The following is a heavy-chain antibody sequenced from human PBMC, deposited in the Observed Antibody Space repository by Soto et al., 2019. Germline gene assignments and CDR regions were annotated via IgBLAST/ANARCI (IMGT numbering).Heavy chain of an antibody. Sequence: PSDTLSLTCTVSGGSISRGGYYLSWIRQHPGKGLEWIGYIYYSGSTYYNPSLKSRVTISVDTSKNQFSLKLSSVTAADTAVYYCARDLSVTPSHDAFDIWGQGTMVTVSS. CDR1: GGSISRGGYY. CDR3: ARDLSVTPSHDAFDI. J-gene: IGHJ3*02. CDR2: IYYSGST. V-gene: IGHV4-31*03. D-gene: IGHD2-21*02.